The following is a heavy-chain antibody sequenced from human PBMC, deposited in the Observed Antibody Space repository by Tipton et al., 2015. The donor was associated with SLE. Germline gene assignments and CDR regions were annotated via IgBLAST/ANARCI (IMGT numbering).Heavy chain of an antibody. Sequence: LRLSCAASGFTFSSYAMSWVRQAPGKGLECVSVIGSSGGSIYYADSVKGRFTVSRDNSKNTLYLQMNSLRVEDTAVYYCANRYPSRYWGQGTLVTVSS. J-gene: IGHJ4*02. CDR2: IGSSGGSI. V-gene: IGHV3-23*01. CDR1: GFTFSSYA. CDR3: ANRYPSRY. D-gene: IGHD1-26*01.